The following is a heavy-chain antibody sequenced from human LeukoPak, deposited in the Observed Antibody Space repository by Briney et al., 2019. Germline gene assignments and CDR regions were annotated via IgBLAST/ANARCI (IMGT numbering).Heavy chain of an antibody. D-gene: IGHD4-23*01. CDR1: GFIFDDYA. J-gene: IGHJ4*02. CDR2: ISWNSGSI. CDR3: AKVPFGDYGGNSAGFDY. Sequence: GRSLRLSCAASGFIFDDYAMHWVRQAPGKGLEWVSGISWNSGSIGYADSVKGRFTISRDNAKNSLYLQMNSLRAEDTALYYCAKVPFGDYGGNSAGFDYWGQGTLVTVSS. V-gene: IGHV3-9*01.